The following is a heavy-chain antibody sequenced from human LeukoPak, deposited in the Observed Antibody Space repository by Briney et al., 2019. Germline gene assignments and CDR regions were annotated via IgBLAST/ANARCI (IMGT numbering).Heavy chain of an antibody. CDR1: GFTFSSYG. J-gene: IGHJ6*03. Sequence: GGSLRLSCAASGFTFSSYGMHWVRQAPGKGLEWVAFIRYDGSNKYYADSVKGRFTISRDNAKNSLYLQMNSLRAEDTALYYCARRREILWFGINYYYYMDVWGKGTTVTVSS. CDR2: IRYDGSNK. D-gene: IGHD3-10*01. V-gene: IGHV3-30*02. CDR3: ARRREILWFGINYYYYMDV.